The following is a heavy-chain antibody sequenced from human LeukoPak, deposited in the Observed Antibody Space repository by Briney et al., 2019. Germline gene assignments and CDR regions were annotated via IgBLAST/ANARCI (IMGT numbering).Heavy chain of an antibody. Sequence: ASVKVSCKASGYTFTSYDINWVRQATGQGLEWMGWMNPNSGNTGYAQKFQGRVTMTEVTSTDTAYMELSSLRSEDTAVYYCATDLVGATSALGYYYYGMDVWGQGTTVTVSS. CDR3: ATDLVGATSALGYYYYGMDV. D-gene: IGHD1-26*01. CDR2: MNPNSGNT. V-gene: IGHV1-8*01. J-gene: IGHJ6*02. CDR1: GYTFTSYD.